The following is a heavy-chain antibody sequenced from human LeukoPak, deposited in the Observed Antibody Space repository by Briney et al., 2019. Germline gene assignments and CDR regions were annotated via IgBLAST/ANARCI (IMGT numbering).Heavy chain of an antibody. CDR2: ISSSGSTI. Sequence: HPGGSLRLSCAASRFTFSSYEMNWVRQAPGKGLECISYISSSGSTIYYADSVKGRFTISRDNAKNSLYLQLNSLRAEDTALYYCARTDYWGQGTLVTVSS. V-gene: IGHV3-48*03. CDR3: ARTDY. J-gene: IGHJ4*02. CDR1: RFTFSSYE.